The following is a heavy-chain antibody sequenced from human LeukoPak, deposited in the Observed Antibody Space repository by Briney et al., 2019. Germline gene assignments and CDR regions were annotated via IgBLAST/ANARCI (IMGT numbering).Heavy chain of an antibody. V-gene: IGHV4-4*07. D-gene: IGHD6-13*01. J-gene: IGHJ6*03. CDR2: IYTSGST. CDR3: AREGGIAAAGYYYYYYYMDV. Sequence: SETLSLTCTVSGGSISSYYWSWIRQPAGKGLEWIGRIYTSGSTNYNPSLKSRVTMSVDTSKNQFSLKLSSVTAADTAVYYCAREGGIAAAGYYYYYYYMDVWGKGTTVTVSS. CDR1: GGSISSYY.